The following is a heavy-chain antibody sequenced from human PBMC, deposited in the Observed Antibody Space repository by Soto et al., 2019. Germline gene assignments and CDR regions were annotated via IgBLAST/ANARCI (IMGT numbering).Heavy chain of an antibody. D-gene: IGHD3-22*01. V-gene: IGHV3-21*01. CDR2: ISSSSSYI. J-gene: IGHJ6*02. CDR1: GFTFSSYS. Sequence: GGSLRLSCAASGFTFSSYSMNWVRQAPGKGLEWVSSISSSSSYIYYADSVKGRFTISRDNAKNSLYLQMNSLRAEDTAVYYCARGGQTYYYNSSGSMSYGMDVWGQGTTVTVSS. CDR3: ARGGQTYYYNSSGSMSYGMDV.